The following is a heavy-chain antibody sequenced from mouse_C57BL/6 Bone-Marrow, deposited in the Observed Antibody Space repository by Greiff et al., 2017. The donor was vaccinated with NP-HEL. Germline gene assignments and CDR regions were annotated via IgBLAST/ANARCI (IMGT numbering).Heavy chain of an antibody. CDR3: ARSCYYGKGYWYFDV. Sequence: VQLQRSGPELVKPGASVKISCKASGYAFSSSWMNWVKQRPGKGLEWIGRIYPGDGDTNYNGKFKGKATLTADKSSSTAYMQLSSLTSEDSAVYFCARSCYYGKGYWYFDVWGTGTTVTVSS. D-gene: IGHD1-1*01. J-gene: IGHJ1*03. CDR2: IYPGDGDT. V-gene: IGHV1-82*01. CDR1: GYAFSSSW.